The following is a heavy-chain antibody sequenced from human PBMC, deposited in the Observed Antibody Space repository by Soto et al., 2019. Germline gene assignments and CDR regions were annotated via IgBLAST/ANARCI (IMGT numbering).Heavy chain of an antibody. D-gene: IGHD2-21*01. CDR1: GFNFNRFG. V-gene: IGHV3-33*01. Sequence: QVQLVESGGGVVQPGRSLRLSCAASGFNFNRFGMHWVRQIAGKGPEWLAVIWFDGSKTYYADSVKGRFTISRDNSNNTLYLEMDSLRGDDTALYYCVRRGENFFDSWGQGTLVTVSS. J-gene: IGHJ4*02. CDR3: VRRGENFFDS. CDR2: IWFDGSKT.